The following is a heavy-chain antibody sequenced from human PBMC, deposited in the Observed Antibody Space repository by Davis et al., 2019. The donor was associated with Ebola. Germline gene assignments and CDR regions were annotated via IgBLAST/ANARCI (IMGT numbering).Heavy chain of an antibody. Sequence: GGSLRLSCEASGFIFTDYDMTWVRQAPGKGLEWVSYVSISGSSTYYADSVRGRFTISRDSAKNSLYLQMDNLRPDDTAVYYCSTAFNSVTDGFDFWGQGAMVTVSS. J-gene: IGHJ3*01. V-gene: IGHV3-11*04. CDR2: VSISGSST. CDR1: GFIFTDYD. D-gene: IGHD4-17*01. CDR3: STAFNSVTDGFDF.